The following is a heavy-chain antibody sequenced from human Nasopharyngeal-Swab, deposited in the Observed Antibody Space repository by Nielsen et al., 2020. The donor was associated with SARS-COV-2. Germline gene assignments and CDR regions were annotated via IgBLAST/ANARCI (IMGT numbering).Heavy chain of an antibody. CDR3: ARDNSYCGGDCYSGGFDY. CDR2: ISSSSSTI. V-gene: IGHV3-48*02. D-gene: IGHD2-21*02. J-gene: IGHJ4*02. Sequence: GGSLRLSCAASGFTFSSYSMNWVRQAPGKGLEWVSYISSSSSTIYYADSVKGRFTISRDNAKNSLYLQMNSLRDEDTAVYYRARDNSYCGGDCYSGGFDYWGQGTLVTVSS. CDR1: GFTFSSYS.